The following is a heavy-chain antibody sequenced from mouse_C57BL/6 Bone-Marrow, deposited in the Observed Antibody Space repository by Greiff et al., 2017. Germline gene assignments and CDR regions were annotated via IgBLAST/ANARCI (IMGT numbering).Heavy chain of an antibody. CDR3: ARRGYGSSYGGYCDV. CDR1: GYAFSSSW. V-gene: IGHV1-82*01. D-gene: IGHD1-1*01. J-gene: IGHJ1*03. CDR2: IYPGDGDT. Sequence: QVQLQQSGPELVKPGASVKISCKASGYAFSSSWMNWVKQRPGKGLEWIGRIYPGDGDTNYNGKFKGKATLTADKSTSTAYMQLSSLTSEDSAVYFCARRGYGSSYGGYCDVWGTGTTVTVSS.